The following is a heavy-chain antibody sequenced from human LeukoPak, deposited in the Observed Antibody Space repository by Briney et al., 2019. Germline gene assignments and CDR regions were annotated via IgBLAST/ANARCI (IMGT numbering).Heavy chain of an antibody. CDR1: GYTFTSYD. V-gene: IGHV1-8*03. J-gene: IGHJ3*02. CDR3: ARSLWADAFDI. Sequence: GASVKVSCKASGYTFTSYDINWVRQATGQGLEWMGWMNPNSGNTDYAQKFQGRVTITRSTSVSTAYMELSSLRSEDTAVYYCARSLWADAFDIWGQGTMVTVSS. CDR2: MNPNSGNT. D-gene: IGHD2/OR15-2a*01.